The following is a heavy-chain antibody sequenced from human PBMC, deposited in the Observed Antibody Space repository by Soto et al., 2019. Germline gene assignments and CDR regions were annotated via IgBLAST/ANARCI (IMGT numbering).Heavy chain of an antibody. D-gene: IGHD6-19*01. CDR3: ARGLYNSGWYMDYFDS. CDR1: GFTFSSDW. Sequence: EVQLVESGGGLVQPGGSLRLSCAASGFTFSSDWMSWVRQAPGKGLEWVANIKEDGGKKYYVDSVRGRFTISRDNAKXPLYLQMNSLRAEDTAVYYCARGLYNSGWYMDYFDSWGQGKLVTVSS. CDR2: IKEDGGKK. V-gene: IGHV3-7*04. J-gene: IGHJ4*02.